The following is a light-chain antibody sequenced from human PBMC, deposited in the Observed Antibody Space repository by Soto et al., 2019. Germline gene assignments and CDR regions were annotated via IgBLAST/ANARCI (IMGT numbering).Light chain of an antibody. CDR3: SSYTSSNTWV. CDR2: QVT. J-gene: IGLJ3*02. CDR1: SSDVGGYNY. Sequence: QSALTQPASVSGSPGQSITISCTGTSSDVGGYNYVSWYQQHPDKAPKLMIYQVTNRPSGVSNRFSGSKSANTASLTISGLQADDEADYYCSSYTSSNTWVFGGGTQLTVL. V-gene: IGLV2-14*01.